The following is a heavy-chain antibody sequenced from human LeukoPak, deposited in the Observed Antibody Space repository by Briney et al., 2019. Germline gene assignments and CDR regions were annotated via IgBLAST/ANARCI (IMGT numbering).Heavy chain of an antibody. CDR3: ARDRWDSSGYYYPWFDP. V-gene: IGHV4-4*07. J-gene: IGHJ5*02. Sequence: ETLSLTCTVSGGSISSYYWSWIRQPAGKGLEWIGRIYTSGSTNYNPSLESGVTVAVDTSKTQFSLKMSSVTAADTAVYYCARDRWDSSGYYYPWFDPWGQGTLVTVSS. CDR1: GGSISSYY. CDR2: IYTSGST. D-gene: IGHD3-22*01.